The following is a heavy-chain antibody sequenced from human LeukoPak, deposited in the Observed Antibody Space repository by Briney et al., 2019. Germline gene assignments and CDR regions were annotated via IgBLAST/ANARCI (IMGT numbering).Heavy chain of an antibody. CDR3: ARHGSSYSFDC. CDR1: GGSISGYY. D-gene: IGHD6-13*01. Sequence: SETLSLTCTVSGGSISGYYWSWIRQPPGKGLEWIDYITYSGSTNYNPSLKSRVTMSVDTSKNQFSQRLSSVTAADTAVYYCARHGSSYSFDCWGQGTLVTVSS. V-gene: IGHV4-59*08. CDR2: ITYSGST. J-gene: IGHJ4*02.